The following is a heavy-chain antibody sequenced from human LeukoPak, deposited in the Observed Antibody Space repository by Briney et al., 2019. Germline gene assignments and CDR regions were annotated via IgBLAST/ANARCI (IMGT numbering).Heavy chain of an antibody. V-gene: IGHV5-51*01. J-gene: IGHJ3*02. D-gene: IGHD2-2*02. Sequence: GESLQISCQGSGYRFTRYWIGWVRQLPGKGLEWMGIIYPGDSDTRYSPSFQGQVTISADKSISTAYLQRSSLKASDTAMHYCARRYCSSTSCYTDAFDIGGQGTMVTVSA. CDR2: IYPGDSDT. CDR1: GYRFTRYW. CDR3: ARRYCSSTSCYTDAFDI.